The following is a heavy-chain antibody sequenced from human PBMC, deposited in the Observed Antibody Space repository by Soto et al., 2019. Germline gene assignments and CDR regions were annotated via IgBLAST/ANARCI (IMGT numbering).Heavy chain of an antibody. D-gene: IGHD3-10*01. V-gene: IGHV1-69*01. Sequence: QVQLVQSGAEVKKPGSSVKVSCKASGGTFSSYAISWVRQAPGQGLEWMGGIIPIFGTANYAQKFQGRVTITADESTNTADMELNSLRSEDTAGYYCAREAYGSGFEGGGFDYWGQGTLVTVSS. CDR2: IIPIFGTA. CDR1: GGTFSSYA. J-gene: IGHJ4*02. CDR3: AREAYGSGFEGGGFDY.